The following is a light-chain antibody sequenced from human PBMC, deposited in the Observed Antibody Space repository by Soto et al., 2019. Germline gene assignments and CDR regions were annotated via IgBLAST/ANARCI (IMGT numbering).Light chain of an antibody. CDR3: QQYNKWPPRT. CDR1: QSVSSN. J-gene: IGKJ1*01. V-gene: IGKV3-15*01. CDR2: GAS. Sequence: EIVMTQSPATLSVSPGERATLSCRASQSVSSNLAWYQQKPGQAPRLLIYGASTRTTGIPARFSSSGSGTEFTLPISSLQYEDFAVYYCQQYNKWPPRTFGQGTKVEIK.